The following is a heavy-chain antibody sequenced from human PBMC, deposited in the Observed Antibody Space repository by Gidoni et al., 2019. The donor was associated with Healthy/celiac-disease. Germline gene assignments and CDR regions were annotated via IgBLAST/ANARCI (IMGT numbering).Heavy chain of an antibody. V-gene: IGHV3-30*04. D-gene: IGHD3-22*01. CDR1: GFTFSSYA. J-gene: IGHJ3*02. CDR2: ISYDGSNK. CDR3: ARDIRWLFNQGGAFDI. Sequence: QVQLVESGGGVVQPGRSLRLSCAASGFTFSSYAMHWVRQAPGKGLEWVAVISYDGSNKYYADSVKGRFTISRDNSKNTLYLQMNSLRAEDTAVYYCARDIRWLFNQGGAFDIWGQGTMVTVSS.